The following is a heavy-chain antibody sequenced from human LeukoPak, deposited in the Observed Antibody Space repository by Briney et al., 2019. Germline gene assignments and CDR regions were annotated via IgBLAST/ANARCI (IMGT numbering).Heavy chain of an antibody. V-gene: IGHV4-59*01. Sequence: SETLSLTCTVSGSSISSYYWSWIRQPPGKGLEWIGYIYYSGNTNYNPSLKSRVTISVDTTKNQFSLKLSSVTAADTAVYYCARLTYYYDSSDYCYKAWFDPWGQGTLVTVSS. J-gene: IGHJ5*02. CDR1: GSSISSYY. CDR2: IYYSGNT. D-gene: IGHD3-22*01. CDR3: ARLTYYYDSSDYCYKAWFDP.